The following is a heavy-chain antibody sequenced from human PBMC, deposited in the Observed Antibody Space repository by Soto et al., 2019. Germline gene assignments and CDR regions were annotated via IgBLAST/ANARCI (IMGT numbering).Heavy chain of an antibody. J-gene: IGHJ5*02. CDR2: ISGDNAKT. CDR1: GYSFTRYG. D-gene: IGHD2-2*02. CDR3: ARLISVPYTEWFDP. Sequence: GAAVKFSCKASGYSFTRYGISWVRQAPGQGLDWMGWISGDNAKTEYAQKIQGRVTMTTDTSTSTAYVELRSLRSDDTAVYYCARLISVPYTEWFDPWGQGILVTVYS. V-gene: IGHV1-18*04.